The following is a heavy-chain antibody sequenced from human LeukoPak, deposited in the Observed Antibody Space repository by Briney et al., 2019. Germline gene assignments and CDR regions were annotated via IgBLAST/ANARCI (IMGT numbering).Heavy chain of an antibody. D-gene: IGHD3-9*01. V-gene: IGHV4-4*07. CDR3: ARAGADLDYDILTGYYYYYMDV. CDR1: GGSIGSYY. Sequence: PSETLSLTCTVSGGSIGSYYWSWIRQPAGKGLEWIGRIYTSGSTNYNPSLKSRVTMSVDTSKNQFSLKLSSVTAAATAVYYCARAGADLDYDILTGYYYYYMDVWGKGTTVTVSS. CDR2: IYTSGST. J-gene: IGHJ6*03.